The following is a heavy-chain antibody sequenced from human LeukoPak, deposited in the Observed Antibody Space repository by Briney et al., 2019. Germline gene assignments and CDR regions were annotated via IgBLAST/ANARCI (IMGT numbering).Heavy chain of an antibody. J-gene: IGHJ3*02. Sequence: PSETLSLTCTVSGGSISSSSYYWGWIRQPPGKGLEWIGSIYYSGSTCYNPSLKSRVTISVDTSKNQFSLKLSSVTAADTAVYYCARRIAAAGTVFPFDIWGQGTMVTVSS. V-gene: IGHV4-39*01. D-gene: IGHD6-13*01. CDR2: IYYSGST. CDR3: ARRIAAAGTVFPFDI. CDR1: GGSISSSSYY.